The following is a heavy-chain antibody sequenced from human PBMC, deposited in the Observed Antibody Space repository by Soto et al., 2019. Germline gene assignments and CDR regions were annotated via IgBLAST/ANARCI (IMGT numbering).Heavy chain of an antibody. CDR2: INPNSGGT. Sequence: ASVKVSCKASGYTFTGYYMHWVRQAPGQGLEWTGWINPNSGGTNYAQKFQGRVTMTRDTSISTAYMELSRLRSDDTAVYYCAREDYYYGSGSGYYGMDVWGQGTTVTVSS. V-gene: IGHV1-2*02. CDR1: GYTFTGYY. CDR3: AREDYYYGSGSGYYGMDV. D-gene: IGHD3-10*01. J-gene: IGHJ6*02.